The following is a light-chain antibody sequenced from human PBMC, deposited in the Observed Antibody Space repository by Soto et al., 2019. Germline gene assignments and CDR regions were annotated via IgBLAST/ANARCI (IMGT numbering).Light chain of an antibody. J-gene: IGKJ1*01. V-gene: IGKV3-11*01. CDR2: DAS. CDR3: QQRSKMPLT. Sequence: EIVLTQSPATLSLYPGERATLTCRASQSVRNYLAWYQQKPGQAPRLLIYDASNRATGIPARFSGTGSGTDFTLTISSLEPEDFAIYYCQQRSKMPLTFGHGTKVDI. CDR1: QSVRNY.